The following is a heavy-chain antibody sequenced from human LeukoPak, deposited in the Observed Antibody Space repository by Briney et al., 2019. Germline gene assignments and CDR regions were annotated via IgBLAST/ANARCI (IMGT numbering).Heavy chain of an antibody. D-gene: IGHD1-14*01. Sequence: SETLSLTCXVSGGSISXXXXXXXXIRQPXXXXXXXXXSIYYSXSTYYNPSLXSRVTISVDTSENQFSLKLSSVTAADTAVYYCARHNGMYYYYYGMDVWGQGTTVTVSS. CDR3: ARHNGMYYYYYGMDV. CDR1: GGSISXXXXX. V-gene: IGHV4-39*01. CDR2: IYYSXST. J-gene: IGHJ6*02.